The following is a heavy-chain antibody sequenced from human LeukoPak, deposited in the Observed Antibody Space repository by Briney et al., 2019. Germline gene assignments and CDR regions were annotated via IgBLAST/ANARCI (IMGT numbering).Heavy chain of an antibody. CDR2: ISGSGLGGAT. CDR3: AKQLGYCSDGSCYFPY. Sequence: PGGSLRLSCSTSGFTFSIYTMYWVRQAPGKGLEYVSTISGSGLGGATYYADSAKGRFTISRDNSKSTLCLQMNSLKAEDTAVYYCAKQLGYCSDGSCYFPYWGQGILVTVSS. V-gene: IGHV3-64*04. J-gene: IGHJ4*02. D-gene: IGHD2-15*01. CDR1: GFTFSIYT.